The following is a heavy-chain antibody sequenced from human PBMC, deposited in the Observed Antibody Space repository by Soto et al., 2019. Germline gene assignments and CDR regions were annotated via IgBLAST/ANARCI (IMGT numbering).Heavy chain of an antibody. Sequence: EVQLVESGGGLVQPGGSLRLSCAASGFTFSSYSMNWVRQAPGKGLEWVSYISSSSSTIYYADSVKGRFTISRDNAKNALYLQMNSLRAEDTAVYYCARVAPLWLSDAFDIWGQGTMVTVSS. D-gene: IGHD5-18*01. J-gene: IGHJ3*02. CDR2: ISSSSSTI. V-gene: IGHV3-48*01. CDR1: GFTFSSYS. CDR3: ARVAPLWLSDAFDI.